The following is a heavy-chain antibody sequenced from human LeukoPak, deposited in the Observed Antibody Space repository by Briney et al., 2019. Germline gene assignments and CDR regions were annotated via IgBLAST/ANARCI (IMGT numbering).Heavy chain of an antibody. J-gene: IGHJ3*02. V-gene: IGHV4-59*01. CDR3: ASLAVAGTSAFDI. CDR1: GGSISSYY. D-gene: IGHD6-19*01. Sequence: PSETLSLTCTVSGGSISSYYWSWIRQPPGKGLEWIGYIYYSGSTNYNPSLKSRVTISVDTSKNRFSLKLSSVTAADTAVYYCASLAVAGTSAFDIWGQGTMVTVSS. CDR2: IYYSGST.